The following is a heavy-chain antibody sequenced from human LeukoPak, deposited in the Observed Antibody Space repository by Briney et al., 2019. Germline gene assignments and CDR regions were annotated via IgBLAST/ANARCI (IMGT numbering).Heavy chain of an antibody. J-gene: IGHJ6*02. Sequence: GRSLRLSCAASGFTFDDYAMHWVRQAPGKGLEWVSAISGSGGSTYYADSVKGRFTISRDNSKNTLYLQMNSLRAEDTAVYYCAKGLDYYYYGMDVWGQGTTVTVSS. CDR3: AKGLDYYYYGMDV. CDR1: GFTFDDYA. V-gene: IGHV3-23*01. CDR2: ISGSGGST.